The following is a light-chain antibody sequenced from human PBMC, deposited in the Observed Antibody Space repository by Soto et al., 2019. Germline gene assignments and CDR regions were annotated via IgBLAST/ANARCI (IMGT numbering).Light chain of an antibody. J-gene: IGLJ1*01. CDR2: GNS. CDR1: SSNIGAGYD. CDR3: SSYTSSSNLDV. V-gene: IGLV1-40*01. Sequence: QSVLTQPPSVSGAPGQRVTISCTGSSSNIGAGYDVHWYQQLPGTAPKLLVYGNSNRPSGVPDRFSGSKSGNTASLTISGLQAEDEADYYCSSYTSSSNLDVFGIGTKV.